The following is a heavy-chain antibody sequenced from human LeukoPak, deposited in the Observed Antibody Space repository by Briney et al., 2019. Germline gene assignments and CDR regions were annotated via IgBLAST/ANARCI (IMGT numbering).Heavy chain of an antibody. J-gene: IGHJ4*02. CDR1: GFTFSDYS. CDR2: ISGNSHHI. Sequence: GGSLRLPCAASGFTFSDYSMKWVRQAPGKALEWVSSISGNSHHIYYADPVKGRFTISRDNAYRSLYLQMDSLRVEGTAVYYCASGTIVGARGADNWGQGALVTVSS. D-gene: IGHD1-26*01. CDR3: ASGTIVGARGADN. V-gene: IGHV3-21*01.